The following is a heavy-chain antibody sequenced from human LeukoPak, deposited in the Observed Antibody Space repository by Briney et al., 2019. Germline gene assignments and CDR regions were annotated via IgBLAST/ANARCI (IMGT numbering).Heavy chain of an antibody. Sequence: PGGSLRLSCAASGFTVSSNYMSWVRQAPGKGLEWVAIISYDGREKYYADSVKGRFTISRDNSKDTLYLQMSSLRPEDTAIYYCAKSKPPREYCSVTTCYAGFGAFDIWGQGTMVTVFS. V-gene: IGHV3-30*18. CDR3: AKSKPPREYCSVTTCYAGFGAFDI. CDR2: ISYDGREK. J-gene: IGHJ3*02. D-gene: IGHD2-2*01. CDR1: GFTVSSNY.